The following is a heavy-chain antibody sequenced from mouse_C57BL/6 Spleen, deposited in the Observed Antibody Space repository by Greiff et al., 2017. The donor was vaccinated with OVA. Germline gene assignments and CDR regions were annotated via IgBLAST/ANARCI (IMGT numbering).Heavy chain of an antibody. CDR3: ASEGRIFTTVVAPFDY. D-gene: IGHD1-1*01. Sequence: EVKLQESGPELVKPGASVKISCKASGYSFTDYNMNWVKQSNGKSLEWIGVINPNYGTTSYNQKFKGKATLTVDQSSSTAYMQLNSLTSEDSAVYYCASEGRIFTTVVAPFDYWGQGTTLTVSS. J-gene: IGHJ2*01. CDR2: INPNYGTT. CDR1: GYSFTDYN. V-gene: IGHV1-39*01.